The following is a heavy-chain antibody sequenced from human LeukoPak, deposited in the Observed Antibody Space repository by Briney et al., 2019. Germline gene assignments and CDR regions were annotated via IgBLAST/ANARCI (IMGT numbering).Heavy chain of an antibody. V-gene: IGHV4-59*01. Sequence: SETLSLTCTVSGGSISSYYWNWIRQPPGKGLEWIGYIYYSGTTNYNPSLKSRVTISVDTSKNQFSLKLSSVTAADTAVYYCARGVYIAAAQYGYWGQGTLVTVSS. J-gene: IGHJ4*02. D-gene: IGHD6-13*01. CDR3: ARGVYIAAAQYGY. CDR2: IYYSGTT. CDR1: GGSISSYY.